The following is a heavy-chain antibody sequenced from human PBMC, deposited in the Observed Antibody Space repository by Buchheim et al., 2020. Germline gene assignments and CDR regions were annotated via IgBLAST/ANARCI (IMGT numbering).Heavy chain of an antibody. Sequence: QVQLQESGPGLLKPSETLSLTCAVYGGSFSGYYWSWIRQPPGKGLEWIGEINHSGSTNYNPSLKSRVTISVDTSKNQFSLKLSSVTAADTAVYYCARVSAVEGPGLLVDYWGQGTL. J-gene: IGHJ4*02. CDR3: ARVSAVEGPGLLVDY. V-gene: IGHV4-34*02. CDR2: INHSGST. D-gene: IGHD4-23*01. CDR1: GGSFSGYY.